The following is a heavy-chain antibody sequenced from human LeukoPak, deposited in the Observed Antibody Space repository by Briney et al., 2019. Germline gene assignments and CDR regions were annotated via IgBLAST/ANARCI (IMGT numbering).Heavy chain of an antibody. V-gene: IGHV3-74*01. CDR3: ANGQLWSPSH. CDR1: GFTFSTYW. D-gene: IGHD5-18*01. CDR2: INTDGSDT. Sequence: GGSLRLSCAASGFTFSTYWMHWVRQAPGKGLVWVSRINTDGSDTSYADSVKGRFTISRDNAKNTLYLQMNSLRAEDTAVYYCANGQLWSPSHWGQGTLVTVSS. J-gene: IGHJ4*02.